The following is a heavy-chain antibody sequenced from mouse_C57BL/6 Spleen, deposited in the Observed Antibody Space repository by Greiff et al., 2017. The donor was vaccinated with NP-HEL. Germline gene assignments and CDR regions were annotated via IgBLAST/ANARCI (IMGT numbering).Heavy chain of an antibody. Sequence: EVMLVESGGDLVKPGGSLKLSCAASGFTFSSYGMSWVRQTPDKRLEWVATISSGGSYTYYPDSVKGRFPISRDNDKTTLYLQMSSLKSEDTAVDDCAREGNGPAGYAYWGQGALVTVSA. CDR2: ISSGGSYT. V-gene: IGHV5-6*01. J-gene: IGHJ3*01. CDR1: GFTFSSYG. CDR3: AREGNGPAGYAY. D-gene: IGHD2-2*01.